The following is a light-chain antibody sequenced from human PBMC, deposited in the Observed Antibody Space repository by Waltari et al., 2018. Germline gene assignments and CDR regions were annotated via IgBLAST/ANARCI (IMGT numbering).Light chain of an antibody. CDR1: SSNIGAGYD. J-gene: IGLJ2*01. CDR2: GNN. V-gene: IGLV1-40*01. Sequence: QSVLTQPPSVSGAPGQRVTISCTGRSSNIGAGYDVHWYQQLPGTAPKLHIYGNNNRPSGVPDRFSGSRSVTSASLAITGLQAGDEADYYCQSYDRSLSATVVFGGGTKLTVL. CDR3: QSYDRSLSATVV.